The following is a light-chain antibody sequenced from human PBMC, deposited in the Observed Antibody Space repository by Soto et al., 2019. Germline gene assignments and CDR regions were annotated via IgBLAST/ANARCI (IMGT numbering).Light chain of an antibody. CDR2: QVT. Sequence: QSVLTQPASVSGSPGQSITISCTGTSSDLAIYNYVSWYQQQPGKAPKLMIYQVTNRPSGVSNRFSGSRSGNTASLTISGLQAEDEADYYCSSYTDSSNCVFGTGTQLTVL. V-gene: IGLV2-14*01. J-gene: IGLJ7*01. CDR3: SSYTDSSNCV. CDR1: SSDLAIYNY.